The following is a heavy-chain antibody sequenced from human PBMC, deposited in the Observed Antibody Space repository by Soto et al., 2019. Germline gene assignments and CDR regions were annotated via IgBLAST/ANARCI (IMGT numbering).Heavy chain of an antibody. CDR1: GGSIRDYF. Sequence: QVQLQESGPGLVKPSETLSFTCTVSGGSIRDYFWTWIRQPPGKGLEWIGYIYYSGRTNYNPSLKSRVSISVDTSKNHFSLQLRSVTAADTAVYYCARVGGDDFGDSGGFDYWGQGTLVTVSS. CDR3: ARVGGDDFGDSGGFDY. D-gene: IGHD4-17*01. V-gene: IGHV4-59*01. CDR2: IYYSGRT. J-gene: IGHJ4*02.